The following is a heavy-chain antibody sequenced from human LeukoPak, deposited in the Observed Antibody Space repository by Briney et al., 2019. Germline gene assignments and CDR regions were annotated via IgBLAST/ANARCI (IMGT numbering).Heavy chain of an antibody. CDR1: GGSFSGYY. D-gene: IGHD3-22*01. CDR2: INHSGST. Sequence: PSETLSLTCAVSGGSFSGYYWSWIRQPPGKGLEWIGEINHSGSTNYNPSLKSRITISVDTSKNQFSLKLSSVTAADTAVYYCARGLYYYDNSGYYYWGQGTLVTVSS. V-gene: IGHV4-34*01. CDR3: ARGLYYYDNSGYYY. J-gene: IGHJ4*02.